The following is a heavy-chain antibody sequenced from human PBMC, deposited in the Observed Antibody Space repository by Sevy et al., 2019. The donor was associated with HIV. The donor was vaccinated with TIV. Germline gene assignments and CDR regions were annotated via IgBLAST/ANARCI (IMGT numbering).Heavy chain of an antibody. V-gene: IGHV3-74*01. Sequence: GGSLRLSCAASGFTFSSYWMHWVRQAPGKGLVWVSRINTDGSSTNYADSVKGRFTISRDNAKNTLYLQMNSLRAEDTAVYYCARGAEGGYYGGYWGQGTLVTVSS. CDR2: INTDGSST. CDR1: GFTFSSYW. CDR3: ARGAEGGYYGGY. J-gene: IGHJ4*02. D-gene: IGHD3-22*01.